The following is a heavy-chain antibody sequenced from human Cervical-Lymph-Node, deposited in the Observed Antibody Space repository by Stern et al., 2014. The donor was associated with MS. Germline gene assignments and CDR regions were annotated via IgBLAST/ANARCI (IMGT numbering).Heavy chain of an antibody. CDR2: IKQDGSEK. Sequence: EVQLVESGGGLVQPGGSLRLSCAASGFTFSSYWMSWVRQAPGKGLEWVANIKQDGSEKYYVDSVKGRFTISRDNAKNSLYLQMNSLRAEDTAVYYCARDRRYCSGGSCYRSEGYYYGMDVWGQGTTVTVSS. V-gene: IGHV3-7*03. D-gene: IGHD2-15*01. CDR1: GFTFSSYW. J-gene: IGHJ6*02. CDR3: ARDRRYCSGGSCYRSEGYYYGMDV.